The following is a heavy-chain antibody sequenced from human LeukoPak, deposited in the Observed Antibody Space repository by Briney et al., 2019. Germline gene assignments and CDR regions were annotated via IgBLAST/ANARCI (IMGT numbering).Heavy chain of an antibody. CDR3: APTRYDNNPLGAFGI. CDR2: TYYRSKWYN. Sequence: SQTLSLTCAISGDSVSSNSAAWNWIRQSPSRGLEWLGRTYYRSKWYNDYAVSVKSRITINPDTSKNQFSLRLSSVTAADTAVYYCAPTRYDNNPLGAFGIWGQGTMVTVSS. V-gene: IGHV6-1*01. D-gene: IGHD3-22*01. CDR1: GDSVSSNSAA. J-gene: IGHJ3*02.